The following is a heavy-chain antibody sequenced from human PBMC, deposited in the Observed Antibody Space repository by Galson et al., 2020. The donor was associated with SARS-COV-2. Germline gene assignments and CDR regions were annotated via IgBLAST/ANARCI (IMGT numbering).Heavy chain of an antibody. J-gene: IGHJ4*02. CDR1: GFTFSSYG. V-gene: IGHV3-33*03. Sequence: GESLKISCAASGFTFSSYGMHWVRQAPGKGLEWVAVIWYDGSNKYCADSVKGRFTISRDNAKNTLYLQMNSLRAEDTAIYYCASRGVVVADTSFDFWGQGTLVTVSS. CDR2: IWYDGSNK. D-gene: IGHD2-15*01. CDR3: ASRGVVVADTSFDF.